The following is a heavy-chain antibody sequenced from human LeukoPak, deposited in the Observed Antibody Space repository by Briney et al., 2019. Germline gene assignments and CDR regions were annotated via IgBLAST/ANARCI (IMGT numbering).Heavy chain of an antibody. J-gene: IGHJ4*02. CDR1: GFTFSDHH. D-gene: IGHD6-6*01. Sequence: GGSLRLSCAASGFTFSDHHMDWVRQAPGKGLEWVGRSGSKANSYTTQYAASVKGRFTISRDDSKNSLYLQMNSLKTEDTAVYYCARDLRSSSFSYFDYWGQGTLVTVSS. CDR3: ARDLRSSSFSYFDY. CDR2: SGSKANSYTT. V-gene: IGHV3-72*01.